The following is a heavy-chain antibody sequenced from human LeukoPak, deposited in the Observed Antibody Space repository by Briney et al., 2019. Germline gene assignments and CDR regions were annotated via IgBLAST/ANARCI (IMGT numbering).Heavy chain of an antibody. D-gene: IGHD6-6*01. CDR2: INPSSGST. J-gene: IGHJ4*02. V-gene: IGHV1-46*01. Sequence: ASVTVSCKASGYTFTSYFMHWVRQAPGQGFEWMGIINPSSGSTSYAQRFQGRVTMTRDTSTSTVYMELSSLRSEDTAVYYCARTAGRTFDYWGQGTLVTVSS. CDR1: GYTFTSYF. CDR3: ARTAGRTFDY.